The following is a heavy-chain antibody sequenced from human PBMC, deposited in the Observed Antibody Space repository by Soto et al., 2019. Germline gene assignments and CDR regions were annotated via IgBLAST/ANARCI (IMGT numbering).Heavy chain of an antibody. CDR3: VRGDNWNDEASDY. J-gene: IGHJ4*02. V-gene: IGHV3-33*01. Sequence: QVQLGESGGGVVQPGRSLRLSCAASGFMFSNHGMHWVRQAPGKGLEWVAVIWSDGNNRYYADSVKGRFTMSRDNSKNTVYLQMNSLRAEDTAVYYCVRGDNWNDEASDYWGQGTLVTVSS. CDR1: GFMFSNHG. D-gene: IGHD1-1*01. CDR2: IWSDGNNR.